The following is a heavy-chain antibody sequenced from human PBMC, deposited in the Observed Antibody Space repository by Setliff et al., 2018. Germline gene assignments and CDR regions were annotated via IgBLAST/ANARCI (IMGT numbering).Heavy chain of an antibody. J-gene: IGHJ4*02. CDR3: AGGRRYGYGWDFDY. V-gene: IGHV4-38-2*02. D-gene: IGHD5-18*01. Sequence: PSETLSLTCTVSGYSISSGHYWGWIRQPPGKGLEWIGSISHSGPTYYNPSLRSRVTISLDTSKNQFSPKLTSVTAADTAVYYCAGGRRYGYGWDFDYWGQGTLVTVSS. CDR2: ISHSGPT. CDR1: GYSISSGHY.